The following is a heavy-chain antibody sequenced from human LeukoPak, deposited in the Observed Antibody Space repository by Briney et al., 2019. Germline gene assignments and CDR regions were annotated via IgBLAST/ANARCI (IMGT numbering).Heavy chain of an antibody. CDR2: IYTSGST. CDR1: GGSISSGSYY. CDR3: ARPGIVGAPGYFDY. D-gene: IGHD1-26*01. Sequence: SQTLSLTCTVSGGSISSGSYYWSWIRQPAGKGLEWIGRIYTSGSTNYNPSLKSRVTISVDTSKNQFSLKLSSVTAADTAVYYCARPGIVGAPGYFDYWGQGTLVTVSS. V-gene: IGHV4-61*02. J-gene: IGHJ4*02.